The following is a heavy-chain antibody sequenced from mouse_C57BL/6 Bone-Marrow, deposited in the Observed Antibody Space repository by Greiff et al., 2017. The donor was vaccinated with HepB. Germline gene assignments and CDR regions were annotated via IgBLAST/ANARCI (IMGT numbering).Heavy chain of an antibody. J-gene: IGHJ4*01. V-gene: IGHV3-6*01. CDR2: ISYDGSN. D-gene: IGHD1-1*01. Sequence: EVKLQESGPGLVKPSQSLSLTCSVTGYSITSGYYWNWIRQFPGNKLEWMGYISYDGSNNYNPSLKNRISITRDTSKNQFFLKLNSVTTEDTATYYCARAGLLLRESEWDYWGQGTSVTVSS. CDR3: ARAGLLLRESEWDY. CDR1: GYSITSGYY.